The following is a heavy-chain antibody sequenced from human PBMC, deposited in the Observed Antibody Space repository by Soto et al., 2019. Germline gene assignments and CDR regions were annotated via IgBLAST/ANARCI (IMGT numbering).Heavy chain of an antibody. CDR3: ARSGCGGVCSPGRIRFDP. CDR1: GGSISSYY. J-gene: IGHJ5*02. V-gene: IGHV4-59*12. D-gene: IGHD2-21*02. CDR2: IYYTGST. Sequence: LPCTVSGGSISSYYWSWIRQPPGKGLEWIGYIYYTGSTNYNPSLESRVTIAVDTSKNQCCLLLSSVTAADTAVYYCARSGCGGVCSPGRIRFDPWGQGTLVTVSS.